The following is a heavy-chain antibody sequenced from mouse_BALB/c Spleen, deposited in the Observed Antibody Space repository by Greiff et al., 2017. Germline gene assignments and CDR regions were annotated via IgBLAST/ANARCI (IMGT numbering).Heavy chain of an antibody. CDR2: IYPGDGDT. CDR1: GYAFSSYW. V-gene: IGHV1-80*01. D-gene: IGHD1-1*02. Sequence: QVQLQQSGAELVRPGSSVKISCKASGYAFSSYWMNWVKKRPGQGLEWIGQIYPGDGDTNYNGKFKGKATLTADKSSSTAYMQLSSLTSEDSAVYFCARSGGYYAMDYWGQGTSVTVSS. J-gene: IGHJ4*01. CDR3: ARSGGYYAMDY.